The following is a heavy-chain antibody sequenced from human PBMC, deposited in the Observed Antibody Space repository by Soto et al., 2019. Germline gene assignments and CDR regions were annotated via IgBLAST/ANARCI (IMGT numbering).Heavy chain of an antibody. CDR1: GYTLTELS. J-gene: IGHJ3*02. CDR3: ATHARYDSSGYYYLGAFDI. D-gene: IGHD3-22*01. CDR2: FDPEDGET. V-gene: IGHV1-24*01. Sequence: ASVKVSCKVSGYTLTELSMHWVRQAPGKGLEWMGGFDPEDGETVYAQKFQGRVTMTEDTSTDTAYMELSSLRSEDTAVYYCATHARYDSSGYYYLGAFDIWGQGTMVTVSS.